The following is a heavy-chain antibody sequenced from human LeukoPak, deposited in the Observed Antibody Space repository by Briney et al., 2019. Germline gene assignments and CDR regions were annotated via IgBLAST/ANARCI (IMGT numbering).Heavy chain of an antibody. CDR3: ASRDQSCSGSRCYPIDY. J-gene: IGHJ4*02. Sequence: GGSLRLSCAASGFTFSDYYMSWIRQAPGKGLEWVSYISSSGSTIYYADSVKGRFTMSRDNAKNSLYVQMNSLRVEDTAVYYCASRDQSCSGSRCYPIDYWGQGTLVTVSS. V-gene: IGHV3-11*04. CDR2: ISSSGSTI. D-gene: IGHD2-15*01. CDR1: GFTFSDYY.